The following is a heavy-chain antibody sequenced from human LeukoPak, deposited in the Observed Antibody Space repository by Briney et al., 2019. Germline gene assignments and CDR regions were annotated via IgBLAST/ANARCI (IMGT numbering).Heavy chain of an antibody. Sequence: GGSLRLSCAASGFTFSHYGFHWVRQAPGKGLEWAAVIWVDGTRKYYADSVKGRFTISRDNSKDTLFLQMNSLRAEDTAVYYCAEWDRTFDSWGQGTLVTVSS. CDR1: GFTFSHYG. CDR2: IWVDGTRK. CDR3: AEWDRTFDS. D-gene: IGHD1-1*01. J-gene: IGHJ4*02. V-gene: IGHV3-33*06.